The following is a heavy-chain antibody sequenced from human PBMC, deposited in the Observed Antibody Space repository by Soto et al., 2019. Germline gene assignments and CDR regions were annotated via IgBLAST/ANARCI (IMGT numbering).Heavy chain of an antibody. V-gene: IGHV4-38-2*01. CDR1: GYSISSGYY. CDR3: ARNNSYAIDY. CDR2: MYHSGDT. J-gene: IGHJ4*02. Sequence: SETLSLTCAVSGYSISSGYYWGWIRQPPGKGLEWIGNMYHSGDTYYNPSLKSRVAISVDTSKNHFSLKLSSVTAADTAVYYCARNNSYAIDYWGRGTLVT. D-gene: IGHD2-8*01.